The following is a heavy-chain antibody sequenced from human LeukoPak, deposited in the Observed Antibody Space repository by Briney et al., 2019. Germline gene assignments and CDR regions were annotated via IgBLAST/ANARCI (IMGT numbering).Heavy chain of an antibody. CDR3: ARVGATIEFDP. D-gene: IGHD1-26*01. J-gene: IGHJ5*02. Sequence: ASVKVSCKASGYTFSSYTMSWVRQAPGQGLEWMGWINTNTGNPTYAQGFTGRFVFSLDTSVSTAYLQISSLKAEDTAVYYCARVGATIEFDPWGQGTLVTVSS. CDR2: INTNTGNP. V-gene: IGHV7-4-1*02. CDR1: GYTFSSYT.